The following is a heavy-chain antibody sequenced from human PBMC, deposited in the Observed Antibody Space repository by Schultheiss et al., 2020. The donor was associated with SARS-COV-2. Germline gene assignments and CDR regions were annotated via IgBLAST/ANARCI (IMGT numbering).Heavy chain of an antibody. Sequence: GSLRLSCAASGFTFSSYGMHWVRQAPGKGLEWVAVIWYDGSNKYYADSVKGRFTISRDNSKNTLYLQMNSLRAEDTAVYYCARAGDHITIFGVVIPPDYWGQGTLVTVSS. V-gene: IGHV3-33*01. CDR3: ARAGDHITIFGVVIPPDY. CDR2: IWYDGSNK. D-gene: IGHD3-3*01. CDR1: GFTFSSYG. J-gene: IGHJ4*02.